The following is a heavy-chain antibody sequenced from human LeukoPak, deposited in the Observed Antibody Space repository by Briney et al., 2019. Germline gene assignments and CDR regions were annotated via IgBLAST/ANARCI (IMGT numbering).Heavy chain of an antibody. J-gene: IGHJ4*02. CDR1: GGTFNNFA. CDR2: FIPVLGIR. D-gene: IGHD4/OR15-4a*01. V-gene: IGHV1-69*04. Sequence: ASVTVSCTSSGGTFNNFAIDWVRQAPGQGLEWMGRFIPVLGIRNYAQKFLGRVTFDADKSTSTAYMELSRLRSDDTAVYYCARDPLLVPPEMVLYFDYWGQGTLVTVSS. CDR3: ARDPLLVPPEMVLYFDY.